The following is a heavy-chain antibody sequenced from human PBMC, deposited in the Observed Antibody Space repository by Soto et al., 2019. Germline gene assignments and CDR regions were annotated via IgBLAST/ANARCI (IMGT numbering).Heavy chain of an antibody. CDR1: GCTFINAW. Sequence: GGAPRLSCAASGCTFINAWMNWVRQVPGKGREWVGRIKPNADGGTTAYAAPVKGRFTISRDDSKSTLFLQMNSLKTEDAAVYYCATHYYDGSGSYFGFFDNWGQGTLVTVSS. CDR3: ATHYYDGSGSYFGFFDN. CDR2: IKPNADGGTT. J-gene: IGHJ4*03. V-gene: IGHV3-15*01. D-gene: IGHD3-22*01.